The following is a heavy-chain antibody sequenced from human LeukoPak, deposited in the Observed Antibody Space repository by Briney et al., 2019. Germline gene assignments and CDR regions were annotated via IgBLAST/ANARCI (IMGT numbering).Heavy chain of an antibody. V-gene: IGHV3-23*01. Sequence: GGSLRLSCAASGFTFSSYAMSWVRQAPGKGLEWVSSLSGSGGSPNYANSVEGRFTISRDNSKNTLYLQMNSLRAEDTAVYYCANALGGGNTWYYFDCWGQGTLVTVSS. J-gene: IGHJ4*02. D-gene: IGHD6-13*01. CDR1: GFTFSSYA. CDR2: LSGSGGSP. CDR3: ANALGGGNTWYYFDC.